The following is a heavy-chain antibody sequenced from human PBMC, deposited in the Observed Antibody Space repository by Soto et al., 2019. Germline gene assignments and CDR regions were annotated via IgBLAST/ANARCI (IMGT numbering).Heavy chain of an antibody. J-gene: IGHJ5*02. CDR1: GGSISSSSYY. D-gene: IGHD1-26*01. Sequence: KPSETLSLTCTVSGGSISSSSYYWVWIRQPPGKGLEWIGSIYYSGTTYYNPSLKSRVTISVDTSKNQFSLKLRSVTAADTAVYYCARQSPDYLGSVGWFDPWGQGTLVTVSS. CDR2: IYYSGTT. V-gene: IGHV4-39*01. CDR3: ARQSPDYLGSVGWFDP.